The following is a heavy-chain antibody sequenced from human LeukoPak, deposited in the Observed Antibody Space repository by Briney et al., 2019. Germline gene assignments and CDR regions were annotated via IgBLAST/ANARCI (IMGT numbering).Heavy chain of an antibody. Sequence: ASVKVSCKASGGTFSSYAISWVRQAPGQGLEWMGGIIPIFGTANYAQKFQGRVTITADTSTSTAYMELSSLRSEDTAVYYCARRSDSSGYYLGDWFDPWGQGTLVTVSS. J-gene: IGHJ5*02. V-gene: IGHV1-69*06. D-gene: IGHD3-22*01. CDR1: GGTFSSYA. CDR3: ARRSDSSGYYLGDWFDP. CDR2: IIPIFGTA.